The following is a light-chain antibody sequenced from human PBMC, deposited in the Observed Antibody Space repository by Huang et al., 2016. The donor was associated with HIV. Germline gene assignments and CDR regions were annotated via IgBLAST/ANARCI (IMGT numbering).Light chain of an antibody. CDR2: GAS. CDR3: QQYNDWPPWYT. CDR1: RSVGNN. V-gene: IGKV3-15*01. J-gene: IGKJ2*01. Sequence: IVMTQSPATLSVSPGERVTLSCSASRSVGNNLAWYQQKVGQPPRLLIYGASTRATGIAARFSGSGSGTDFTLTISSLQSEDFAVYYCQQYNDWPPWYTFGQGTKLEIK.